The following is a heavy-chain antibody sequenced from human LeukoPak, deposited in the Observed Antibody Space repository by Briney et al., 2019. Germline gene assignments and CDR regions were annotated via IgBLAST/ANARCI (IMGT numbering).Heavy chain of an antibody. CDR2: INPSGGST. CDR1: GYTFTSYY. CDR3: ASTEDYYEAFDI. V-gene: IGHV1-46*01. D-gene: IGHD3-10*01. J-gene: IGHJ3*02. Sequence: ASVKVSCKTSGYTFTSYYMHWVRQAPGQGLEWMGIINPSGGSTSYAQKFQGRVTMTRDMSTSTVYMELSSLRSEDTAVYYCASTEDYYEAFDIWGQGTMVTVSS.